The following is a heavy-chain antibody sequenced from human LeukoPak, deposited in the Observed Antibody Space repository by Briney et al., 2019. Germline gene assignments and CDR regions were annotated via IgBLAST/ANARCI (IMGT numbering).Heavy chain of an antibody. V-gene: IGHV3-23*01. Sequence: PGGSLRLSCAASGFTFSSYAMSWVRQAPGKGLEWVSAISGSGGSTYYADSVKGRFTISRDNSKNTLYLQMNSLRAEDTAVYYCARNGLVGATTKVRYWGQGTLVTVSS. CDR3: ARNGLVGATTKVRY. CDR2: ISGSGGST. CDR1: GFTFSSYA. J-gene: IGHJ4*02. D-gene: IGHD1-26*01.